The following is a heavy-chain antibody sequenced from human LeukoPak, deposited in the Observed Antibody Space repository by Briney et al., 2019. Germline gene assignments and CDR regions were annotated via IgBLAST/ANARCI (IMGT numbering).Heavy chain of an antibody. CDR2: VYYSGST. D-gene: IGHD3-22*01. CDR1: GGSISTYA. J-gene: IGHJ3*02. V-gene: IGHV4-59*01. Sequence: SETLSLTCTVSGGSISTYAWSWIRQPPGKGLEWIGYVYYSGSTNYNPSLKSRVTISVDTSKSQFSLKLSSVTAADTALYYCARDYYDSRGDAFDIWGQGTMVTVSS. CDR3: ARDYYDSRGDAFDI.